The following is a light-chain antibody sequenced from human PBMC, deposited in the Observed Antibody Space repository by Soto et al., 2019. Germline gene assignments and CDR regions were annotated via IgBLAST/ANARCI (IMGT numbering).Light chain of an antibody. J-gene: IGLJ3*02. CDR3: SSYTSSSTQV. Sequence: QSALTQPASVSGSPGQSITISCTGTSSDVGGYNYVSWYQQHPGKAPKLMIYEVSNRPSGVSNRFSGSKSGNTASLTISGLQAEDEADYYYSSYTSSSTQVFGGGTQLTVL. CDR1: SSDVGGYNY. V-gene: IGLV2-14*01. CDR2: EVS.